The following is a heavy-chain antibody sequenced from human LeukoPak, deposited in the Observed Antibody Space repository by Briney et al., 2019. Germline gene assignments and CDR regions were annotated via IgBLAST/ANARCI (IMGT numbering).Heavy chain of an antibody. V-gene: IGHV3-7*01. Sequence: QAGGSLRLSCAASELTSSTPWMSWVRQAPGKGLEWVAQTKQDGSEKYYVDSVKGRFTTSRDKNSLFLQMNSVRAEDTAVYYCVGWGISGITNHWGQGTLVTVSS. D-gene: IGHD1-7*01. J-gene: IGHJ4*02. CDR1: ELTSSTPW. CDR2: TKQDGSEK. CDR3: VGWGISGITNH.